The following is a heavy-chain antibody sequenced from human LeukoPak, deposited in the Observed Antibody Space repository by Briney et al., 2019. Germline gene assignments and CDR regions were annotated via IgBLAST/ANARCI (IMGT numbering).Heavy chain of an antibody. CDR3: ARGVYGDYEGDYYYYGMDV. CDR1: GLTVSSNY. V-gene: IGHV3-66*01. Sequence: GGSLRLSCAASGLTVSSNYVSWVRQAPGKGLEWVSVIYSGGSTYYADSVKGRFTISRDNSKNTLYLQMNSLRAEDTAVYYCARGVYGDYEGDYYYYGMDVWGQGTTVTVSS. D-gene: IGHD4-17*01. CDR2: IYSGGST. J-gene: IGHJ6*02.